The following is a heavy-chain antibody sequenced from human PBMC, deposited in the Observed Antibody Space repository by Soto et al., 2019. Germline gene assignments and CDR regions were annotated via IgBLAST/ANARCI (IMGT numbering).Heavy chain of an antibody. Sequence: GGSLRLSCTASGFTFSSYAMSWVRQAPGKGLEWVSAISGSGGSTYYADSVKGRFTISRDNSKNTLYLQMNSLRAEDTAVYYCAKGGRYSSSTNPYYYYGMDVWGQGTTVTVSS. CDR3: AKGGRYSSSTNPYYYYGMDV. V-gene: IGHV3-23*01. J-gene: IGHJ6*02. D-gene: IGHD6-13*01. CDR2: ISGSGGST. CDR1: GFTFSSYA.